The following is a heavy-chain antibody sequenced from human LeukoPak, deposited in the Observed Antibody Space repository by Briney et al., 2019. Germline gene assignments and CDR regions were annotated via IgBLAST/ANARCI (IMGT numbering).Heavy chain of an antibody. CDR2: ISGSGGST. Sequence: GGSLRLSCAASGFTFSSDAMSWVRQAPGKGREWVSAISGSGGSTYYADSVKGRCTISRDNSKNTMYLQMNSLRAEATAVYYCAKGDRAAGGPYLYNWFAPWGQGTLVTVSS. V-gene: IGHV3-23*01. J-gene: IGHJ5*02. D-gene: IGHD6-13*01. CDR1: GFTFSSDA. CDR3: AKGDRAAGGPYLYNWFAP.